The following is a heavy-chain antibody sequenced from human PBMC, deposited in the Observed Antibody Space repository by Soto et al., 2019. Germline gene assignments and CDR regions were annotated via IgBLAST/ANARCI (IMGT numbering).Heavy chain of an antibody. CDR1: GGSLSNYG. V-gene: IGHV1-69*12. CDR3: ARGDATKIVVTTYYAMDV. CDR2: IIPVFGTA. J-gene: IGHJ6*02. D-gene: IGHD4-17*01. Sequence: QVQLVQSGAEVKKPGSSVKVSCKASGGSLSNYGISWVRQAPGQGLEWMGGIIPVFGTANYAQKFQGRVTITADESTNILYMDVTSLRSEDTAVYYCARGDATKIVVTTYYAMDVWGQGTTVTVSS.